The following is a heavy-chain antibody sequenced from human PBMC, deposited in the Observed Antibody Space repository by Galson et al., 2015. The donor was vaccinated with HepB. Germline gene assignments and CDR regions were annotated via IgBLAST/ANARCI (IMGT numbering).Heavy chain of an antibody. CDR1: RFTFSSYA. CDR3: AKGRQSLTSCLDY. J-gene: IGHJ4*02. Sequence: SLRLSCAASRFTFSSYAMTWVRQVPGKGLEWVSTIGGSGRNRYYSESVKGRFTISRDNSKNTLYLQMNSLRAEDTATYYRAKGRQSLTSCLDYWGQGILVTVSS. V-gene: IGHV3-23*01. D-gene: IGHD2-2*01. CDR2: IGGSGRNR.